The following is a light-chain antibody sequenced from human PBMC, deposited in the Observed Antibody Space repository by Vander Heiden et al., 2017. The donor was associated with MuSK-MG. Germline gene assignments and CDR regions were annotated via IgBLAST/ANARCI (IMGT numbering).Light chain of an antibody. CDR3: QQSHSVPRT. V-gene: IGKV1-39*01. CDR2: LAS. CDR1: QSISFY. J-gene: IGKJ1*01. Sequence: PSSLSASVGDRVTITCRASQSISFYLNWYQQRPGKAPKFLIYLASSLRSGVPSSFSGSGSGSEFTLTISKLQPEDFATYYCQQSHSVPRTFGQGTKVEVK.